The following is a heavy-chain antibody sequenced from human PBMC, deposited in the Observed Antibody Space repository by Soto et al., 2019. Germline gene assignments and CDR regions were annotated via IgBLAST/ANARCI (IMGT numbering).Heavy chain of an antibody. D-gene: IGHD4-17*01. V-gene: IGHV3-30*18. CDR2: ISYDGSNK. CDR1: GFTFSSYG. Sequence: GGSLRLSCAASGFTFSSYGMHWVRQAPGKGLEWVAVISYDGSNKYYADSVKGRFTISRDNSKNTLYLQMNSLRAEDTAVYYCAKDLHYGDYIYYYYYGMDVWGQGTTVTVSS. J-gene: IGHJ6*02. CDR3: AKDLHYGDYIYYYYYGMDV.